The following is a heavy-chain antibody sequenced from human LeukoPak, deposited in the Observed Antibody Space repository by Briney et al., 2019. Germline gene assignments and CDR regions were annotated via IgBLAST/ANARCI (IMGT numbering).Heavy chain of an antibody. CDR2: MNPNSGNT. D-gene: IGHD2-21*01. V-gene: IGHV1-8*01. CDR3: ARGPRLAYCGGDCYSLRYFQH. J-gene: IGHJ1*01. Sequence: ASVKVSCKASGYTFTSYDINWVRQATGQGLEWMGWMNPNSGNTGYAQKFQGRVTMTRNTSISTAYMELSSLRSEDTAVYYCARGPRLAYCGGDCYSLRYFQHWGQGTLVTVSS. CDR1: GYTFTSYD.